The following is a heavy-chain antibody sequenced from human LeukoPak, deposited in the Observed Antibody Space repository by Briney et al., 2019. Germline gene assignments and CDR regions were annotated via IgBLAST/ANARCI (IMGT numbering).Heavy chain of an antibody. V-gene: IGHV3-74*01. Sequence: GESLRLSCAASGFTFSSYWMHWVRQAPGKGLVWVSRIKNDGSRTSYADSVKGRFTVSRDNAKNTVYLQMNSLRVEDTAVYYCARDASWTIASTPGDDFDYWGQGTLVTVSS. CDR1: GFTFSSYW. D-gene: IGHD3-16*01. CDR3: ARDASWTIASTPGDDFDY. CDR2: IKNDGSRT. J-gene: IGHJ4*02.